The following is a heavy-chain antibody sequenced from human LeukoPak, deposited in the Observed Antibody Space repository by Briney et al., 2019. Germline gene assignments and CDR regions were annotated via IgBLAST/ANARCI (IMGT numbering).Heavy chain of an antibody. Sequence: SETLSLTCTVSGGSISSSSYYWGWIRQPPGKGPEWIGSIYYSGSTYYNPSLKGRVTISVDTSKNQFSLKLSSVTAADTAVYYCARDPNIVLMVYATPQEGGYWGQGTLVTVSS. CDR2: IYYSGST. V-gene: IGHV4-39*07. J-gene: IGHJ4*02. D-gene: IGHD2-8*01. CDR3: ARDPNIVLMVYATPQEGGY. CDR1: GGSISSSSYY.